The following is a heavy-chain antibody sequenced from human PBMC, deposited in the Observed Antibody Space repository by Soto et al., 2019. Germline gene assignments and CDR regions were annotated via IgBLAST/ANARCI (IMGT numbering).Heavy chain of an antibody. Sequence: PGGSLRLSCAASGFTFSSYGMHWVRQAPGKGLEWVAVIWYDGSNKYYADSVKGRFTISRDNSKNTLYLQMNSLRAEDTAVYYCAIDSGGDYEDDAFDIWGQGTMVTVSS. CDR3: AIDSGGDYEDDAFDI. D-gene: IGHD4-17*01. J-gene: IGHJ3*02. CDR1: GFTFSSYG. V-gene: IGHV3-33*01. CDR2: IWYDGSNK.